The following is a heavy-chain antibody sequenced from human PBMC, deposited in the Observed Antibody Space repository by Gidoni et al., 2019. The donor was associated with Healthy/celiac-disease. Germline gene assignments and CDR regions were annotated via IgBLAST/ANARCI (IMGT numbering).Heavy chain of an antibody. CDR2: IGTAGDT. V-gene: IGHV3-13*01. J-gene: IGHJ5*02. D-gene: IGHD2-15*01. Sequence: EVQLVESGGGLVQPGGSLRLSCAASGFTFSSYDMPWVRQATGQGLACVSAIGTAGDTYYPGDVQGRFTISIENAKNSLYLQRNSLRAVDTVVYYCARDWSHYCSGGSCSPAFGFDPWGQGTLVTVSS. CDR1: GFTFSSYD. CDR3: ARDWSHYCSGGSCSPAFGFDP.